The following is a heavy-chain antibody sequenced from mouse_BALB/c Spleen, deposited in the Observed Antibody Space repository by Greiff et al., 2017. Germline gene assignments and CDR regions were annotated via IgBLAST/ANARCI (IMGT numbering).Heavy chain of an antibody. CDR1: GYTFTSYW. V-gene: IGHV1-5*01. J-gene: IGHJ4*01. CDR3: TRSRPAYYGNPYAMDY. CDR2: IYPGNSDT. D-gene: IGHD2-10*01. Sequence: VHVKQSGTVLARPGASVKMSCKASGYTFTSYWMHWVKQRPGQGLEWIGAIYPGNSDTSYNQKFKGKAKLTAVTSTSTAYMELSSLTNEDSAVYYCTRSRPAYYGNPYAMDYWGQGTSVTVSS.